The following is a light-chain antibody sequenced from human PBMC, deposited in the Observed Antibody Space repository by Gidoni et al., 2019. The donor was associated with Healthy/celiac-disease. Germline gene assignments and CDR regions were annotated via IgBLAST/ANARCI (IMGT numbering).Light chain of an antibody. CDR1: QSISSY. CDR2: AAS. CDR3: QQSYSTPHT. Sequence: DIQMTQSPSSLSASVVDRVTITCRASQSISSYFNWYQQKPGKAPKLIIYAASSLQIGVPSRFSGSGSGTDFTLTISSLQPEDFATYYCQQSYSTPHTFGQGTKLEIK. V-gene: IGKV1-39*01. J-gene: IGKJ2*01.